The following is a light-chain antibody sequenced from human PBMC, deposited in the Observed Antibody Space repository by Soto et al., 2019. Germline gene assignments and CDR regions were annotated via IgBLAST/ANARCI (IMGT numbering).Light chain of an antibody. Sequence: QSALTQPASVSGSPGQSITISCTGTTSDVGRYNYVSWYQHHPGKAPKLMIYDVSNRPSGVSNRFSGSKSGNTASLTISGLQAEYEADYYCSSYTTSNNLVFGGGTQVTVL. CDR2: DVS. CDR1: TSDVGRYNY. J-gene: IGLJ2*01. V-gene: IGLV2-14*03. CDR3: SSYTTSNNLV.